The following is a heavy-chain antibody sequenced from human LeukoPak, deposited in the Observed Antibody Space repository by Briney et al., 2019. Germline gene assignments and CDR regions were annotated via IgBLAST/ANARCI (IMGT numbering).Heavy chain of an antibody. D-gene: IGHD2-2*01. Sequence: SETLSLTCAVYGGSFSGYYWSLIRQPPGKGLEWIGEINHSGSTNYNPSLKSRVTISVDTSKNQFSLKLSSVTAADTAVYYCARGSRYCSSTSCYRWFDPWGQGTLVTVSS. V-gene: IGHV4-34*01. CDR3: ARGSRYCSSTSCYRWFDP. J-gene: IGHJ5*02. CDR2: INHSGST. CDR1: GGSFSGYY.